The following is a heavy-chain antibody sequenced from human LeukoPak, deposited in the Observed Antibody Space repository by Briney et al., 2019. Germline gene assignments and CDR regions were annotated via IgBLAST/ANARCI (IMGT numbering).Heavy chain of an antibody. D-gene: IGHD5/OR15-5a*01. V-gene: IGHV3-11*06. CDR2: ISSISSST. Sequence: PGGSLRLSCAASGFTFSDYYMNWIRQAPGKGLEWVSYISSISSSTNYADSAKGRFTISRDNAKNSLYLQMNSLRAEDTAVYYCVRAGTRSSTPLLFEYWGQGTLVTVSP. CDR3: VRAGTRSSTPLLFEY. J-gene: IGHJ4*02. CDR1: GFTFSDYY.